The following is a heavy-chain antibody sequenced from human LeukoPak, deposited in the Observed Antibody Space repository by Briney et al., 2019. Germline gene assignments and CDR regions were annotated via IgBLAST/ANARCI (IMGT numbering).Heavy chain of an antibody. D-gene: IGHD6-13*01. J-gene: IGHJ3*02. V-gene: IGHV3-30*18. Sequence: GGSLRLSCAASGVTFSSYGMHWVRQAPGKGLEWVAVISYDGSNKYYADSVKGRFTISRDNSKNTLYLQMNSLRAEDTAVYYCAKEPGIAGFYAFDIWGQGTMVTVSS. CDR3: AKEPGIAGFYAFDI. CDR2: ISYDGSNK. CDR1: GVTFSSYG.